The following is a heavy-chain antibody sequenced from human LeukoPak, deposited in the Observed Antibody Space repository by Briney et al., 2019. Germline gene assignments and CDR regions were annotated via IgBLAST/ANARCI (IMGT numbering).Heavy chain of an antibody. Sequence: GGSLRLSCAASGFTFSSYAMSWVRQAPGKGLEWVSAISGSGGSTYYADSVKGRFTISSDNSKSTLCLQMNSLRAEDTAVYYCAKQLGYCSDGSCYFPYWGQGTLVTVSS. J-gene: IGHJ4*02. CDR1: GFTFSSYA. V-gene: IGHV3-23*01. CDR2: ISGSGGST. CDR3: AKQLGYCSDGSCYFPY. D-gene: IGHD2-15*01.